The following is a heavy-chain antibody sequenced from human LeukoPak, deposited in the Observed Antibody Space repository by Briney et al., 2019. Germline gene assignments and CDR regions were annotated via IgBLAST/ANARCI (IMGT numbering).Heavy chain of an antibody. D-gene: IGHD6-19*01. CDR3: ARAIAVALDY. J-gene: IGHJ4*02. CDR1: GGSISSYY. CDR2: IYYSGST. V-gene: IGHV4-59*01. Sequence: SETLSLTCTVSGGSISSYYWSWIRQPPGKGLEWIGYIYYSGSTNYNPSLKSRVTISVDTSKNQFSLKLSPVTAADTAVYYCARAIAVALDYWGQGTLVTVSS.